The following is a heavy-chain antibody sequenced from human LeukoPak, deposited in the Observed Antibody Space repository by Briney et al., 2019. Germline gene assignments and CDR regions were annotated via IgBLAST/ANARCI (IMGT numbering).Heavy chain of an antibody. CDR3: ARDERYSGYDLHY. CDR2: ISSNSNYM. J-gene: IGHJ4*02. D-gene: IGHD5-12*01. V-gene: IGHV3-21*01. CDR1: GFTFSSYS. Sequence: GGSLGLSCVASGFTFSSYSMNWVRQAPGTGLEWVSSISSNSNYMYYADSVKGRFTISRDNAKNSLYLQMNSLRAEDAAVYYCARDERYSGYDLHYWGQGTLVTVSS.